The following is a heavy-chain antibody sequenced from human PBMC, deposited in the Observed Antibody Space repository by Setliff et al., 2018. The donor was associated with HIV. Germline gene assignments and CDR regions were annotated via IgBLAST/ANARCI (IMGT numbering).Heavy chain of an antibody. V-gene: IGHV4-30-4*08. CDR2: ITYSGSA. CDR1: GGSISSDDYY. CDR3: ARQFTVQWLVSTYGLDV. D-gene: IGHD6-19*01. Sequence: SETLSLTCTVSGGSISSDDYYWNWIRQPPGKGLEWIGYITYSGSAYYNPSLKSRVTISIDTSNNQISLRLSSVTAADTAVYYCARQFTVQWLVSTYGLDVWGQGTPVTVSS. J-gene: IGHJ6*02.